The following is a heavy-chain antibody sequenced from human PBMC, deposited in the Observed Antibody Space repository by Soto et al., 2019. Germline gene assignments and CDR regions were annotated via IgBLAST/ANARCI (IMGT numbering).Heavy chain of an antibody. J-gene: IGHJ6*02. D-gene: IGHD1-1*01. CDR2: ISGSGGSI. CDR3: VKGYWKGDV. Sequence: EVQLLESGGGLVQPGGSPRPSCAASGFTFSTYAMNWVRQAPGNGLEWVSAISGSGGSIHYADSVKGRFTISRDNSKNTLYLQMNSLRDEDTAVYHCVKGYWKGDVWGQGTTVTVSS. CDR1: GFTFSTYA. V-gene: IGHV3-23*01.